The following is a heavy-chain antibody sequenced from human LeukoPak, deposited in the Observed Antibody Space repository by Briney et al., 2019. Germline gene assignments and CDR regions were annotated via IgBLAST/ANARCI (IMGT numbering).Heavy chain of an antibody. J-gene: IGHJ4*02. CDR2: ISSSGSTI. V-gene: IGHV3-11*01. CDR1: GFTFSDYY. Sequence: GGSLRLSCAASGFTFSDYYMSWIRQAPGKGLEWVSYISSSGSTIYYADSVKGRFTISRDNAKNSLYLQMNSLRAEDTAVYYCARRGALGYSSSWYIVDYWGQGTLVTVSS. CDR3: ARRGALGYSSSWYIVDY. D-gene: IGHD6-13*01.